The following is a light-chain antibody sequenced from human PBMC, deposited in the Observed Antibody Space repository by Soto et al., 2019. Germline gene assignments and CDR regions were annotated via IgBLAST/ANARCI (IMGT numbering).Light chain of an antibody. CDR2: DAS. V-gene: IGKV1-5*01. Sequence: DIQMTQSPPTLSASVGDRVTITCRASQSISSWLAWYQQRPGRAPEVLIYDASSLESGVPSRFSGSGSGTEFTLTISSLQPDDFATYYCQQYNSYPVTFGGGTKVEIK. J-gene: IGKJ4*01. CDR1: QSISSW. CDR3: QQYNSYPVT.